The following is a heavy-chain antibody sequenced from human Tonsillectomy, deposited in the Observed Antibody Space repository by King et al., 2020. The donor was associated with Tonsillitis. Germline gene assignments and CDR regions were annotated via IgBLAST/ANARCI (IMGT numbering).Heavy chain of an antibody. Sequence: VQLVQSGAEVKKPGASVKVSCGASGYTFTSHEITWVRHVTGQGLENMGWMNPNSGSKGYTQKFQGRVTMTRDTSISPAYMELSSLRSEDTAVYYLSRQFLNSGHYYYYGLDVWGQGTTVIVSS. CDR3: SRQFLNSGHYYYYGLDV. D-gene: IGHD5-12*01. CDR1: GYTFTSHE. J-gene: IGHJ6*02. V-gene: IGHV1-8*01. CDR2: MNPNSGSK.